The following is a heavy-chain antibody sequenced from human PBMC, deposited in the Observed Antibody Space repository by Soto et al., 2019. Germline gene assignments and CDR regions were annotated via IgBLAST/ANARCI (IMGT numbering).Heavy chain of an antibody. CDR2: ISSDATNK. V-gene: IGHV3-30-3*01. J-gene: IGHJ6*02. D-gene: IGHD6-6*01. CDR1: GFTFRDYA. CDR3: ARQGMAARKYYSTYLDV. Sequence: QVQLVESGGGVVQPGRSLRLSCAASGFTFRDYAMHWVRQAPDKGLEWVTLISSDATNKYLADSVKGRFTISRDNSKNTLYLQMNSLRVEDTGLYYCARQGMAARKYYSTYLDVWGQGTTGIV.